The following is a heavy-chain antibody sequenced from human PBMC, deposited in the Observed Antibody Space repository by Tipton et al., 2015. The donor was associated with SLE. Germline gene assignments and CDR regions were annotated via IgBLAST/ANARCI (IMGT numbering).Heavy chain of an antibody. CDR3: ARVGLITPDAFDI. CDR1: GDSIGSGSYY. D-gene: IGHD5-24*01. V-gene: IGHV4-61*02. CDR2: IYNTGAT. Sequence: TLSLTCSVSGDSIGSGSYYWSWIRQPAGQGLEWIGRIYNTGATYYNPSLKSRVSMSGDTSKNQLSLKLNSVTAADTAVYYCARVGLITPDAFDIWGEGTMVTVSS. J-gene: IGHJ3*02.